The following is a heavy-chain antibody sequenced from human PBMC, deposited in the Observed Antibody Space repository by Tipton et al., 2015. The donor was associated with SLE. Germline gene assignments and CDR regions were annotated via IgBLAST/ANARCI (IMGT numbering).Heavy chain of an antibody. J-gene: IGHJ5*02. Sequence: TLSLTCTVSGGSISSYYWSWIRQPPGKGLEWIGYIYYSGSTNYNPSLKSRVTISVDTSNNQFSLKLSSVTAADTAVYYCARGGYCSGGSCHGPHWFDPWGQGTLVTVSS. D-gene: IGHD2-15*01. CDR2: IYYSGST. CDR3: ARGGYCSGGSCHGPHWFDP. CDR1: GGSISSYY. V-gene: IGHV4-59*01.